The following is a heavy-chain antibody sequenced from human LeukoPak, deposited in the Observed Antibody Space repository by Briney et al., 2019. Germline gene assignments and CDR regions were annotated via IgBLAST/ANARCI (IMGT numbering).Heavy chain of an antibody. V-gene: IGHV3-23*01. Sequence: PGGSLRLSCAASGFTFSSYGMHWVRQAPGKGLEWVSVISGSGGSTYYADSVKGRFTISRDNSKNTLYLQMNSLRAEDTAVFYCARGSGSYDYWGQGTLVTVSS. CDR2: ISGSGGST. J-gene: IGHJ4*02. CDR1: GFTFSSYG. CDR3: ARGSGSYDY. D-gene: IGHD1-26*01.